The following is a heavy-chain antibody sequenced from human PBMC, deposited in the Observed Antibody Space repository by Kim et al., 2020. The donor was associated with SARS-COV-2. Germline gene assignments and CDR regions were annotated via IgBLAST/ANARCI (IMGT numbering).Heavy chain of an antibody. J-gene: IGHJ3*02. V-gene: IGHV4-59*01. CDR1: GGSISSYY. D-gene: IGHD6-19*01. CDR2: IYYSGST. CDR3: AREEQLQDAFDI. Sequence: SETLSLTCTVSGGSISSYYWSWIRQPPGKGLEWIGYIYYSGSTNYNPSLKSRVTISVDTSKNQFSLKLSSVTAADTAVYYCAREEQLQDAFDIWGQGTMVPVSS.